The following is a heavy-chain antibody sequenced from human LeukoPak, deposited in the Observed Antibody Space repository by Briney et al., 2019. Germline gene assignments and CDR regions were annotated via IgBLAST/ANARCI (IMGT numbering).Heavy chain of an antibody. Sequence: SETLSLXCAVYGGSFSGYYWSWIRPPPGKGLEWIGEINHSGSTNYNPSLKSRVTISVDTSKNQFSLKLSSVTAADTAVYYCASGRFGETTKPYYFDYWGQGTLVTVSS. J-gene: IGHJ4*02. CDR1: GGSFSGYY. CDR3: ASGRFGETTKPYYFDY. D-gene: IGHD3-10*01. CDR2: INHSGST. V-gene: IGHV4-34*01.